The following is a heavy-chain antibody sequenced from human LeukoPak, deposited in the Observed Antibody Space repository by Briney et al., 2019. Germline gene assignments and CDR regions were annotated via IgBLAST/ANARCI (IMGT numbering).Heavy chain of an antibody. CDR2: MNPNSGGT. J-gene: IGHJ6*03. Sequence: ASVNVSCKASGYTFTSYDINWVRQATGQGLEGMGWMNPNSGGTNYAHKFQGRVTMTRDTSISTAYMELSRLTSDDTAVYYCTRSKRGYSTSGYMDVWGKGNTVTVSS. CDR3: TRSKRGYSTSGYMDV. D-gene: IGHD5-12*01. CDR1: GYTFTSYD. V-gene: IGHV1-2*07.